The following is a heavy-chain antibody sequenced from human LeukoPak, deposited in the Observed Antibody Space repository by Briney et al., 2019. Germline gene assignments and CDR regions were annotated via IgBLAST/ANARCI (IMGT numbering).Heavy chain of an antibody. Sequence: SVKVSCKASGGTFSSYAISWVRQAPGQGVEWMGRIIPIFGTANYAQKFQGRVTITTDESTSTAYMELSSLRSEDTGVYYCARDAGSNWFDPWGQGTLVTVSS. D-gene: IGHD1-1*01. J-gene: IGHJ5*02. CDR2: IIPIFGTA. CDR1: GGTFSSYA. V-gene: IGHV1-69*05. CDR3: ARDAGSNWFDP.